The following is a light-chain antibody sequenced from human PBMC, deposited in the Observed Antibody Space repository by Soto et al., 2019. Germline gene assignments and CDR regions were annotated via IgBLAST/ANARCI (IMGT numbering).Light chain of an antibody. V-gene: IGKV3-15*01. CDR3: QVPAHLLST. CDR2: GAS. CDR1: QSISNN. Sequence: ESRTLCSRASQSISNNLAWYQQKPGQAPRLLIYGASTRATGIPARFSGSGSGTEFTLTISIFQPEDFAVYYCQVPAHLLSTFGEGTRLDIK. J-gene: IGKJ5*01.